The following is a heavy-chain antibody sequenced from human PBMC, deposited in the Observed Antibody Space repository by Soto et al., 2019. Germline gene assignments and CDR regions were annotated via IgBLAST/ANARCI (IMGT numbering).Heavy chain of an antibody. D-gene: IGHD3-22*01. CDR3: ARGLDYYDSSGYGY. Sequence: SVKVPCKASGGTFSSYTISWVRQSPGQGLEWMGRIIPILGIANYAQKFQGRVTITADKSTSTAYMELSSLRSEDTAVYYCARGLDYYDSSGYGYWGQGTLVTVSS. CDR2: IIPILGIA. J-gene: IGHJ4*02. CDR1: GGTFSSYT. V-gene: IGHV1-69*02.